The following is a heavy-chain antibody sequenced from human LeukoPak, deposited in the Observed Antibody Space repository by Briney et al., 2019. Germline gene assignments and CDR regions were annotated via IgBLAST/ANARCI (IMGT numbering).Heavy chain of an antibody. CDR1: GDSVSSNSAG. CDR3: ATEFNAFDF. D-gene: IGHD3-10*01. J-gene: IGHJ3*01. V-gene: IGHV6-1*01. Sequence: SQTLSLTCAISGDSVSSNSAGWNWIRQSPSRGVEWLGRTYYRSKWYNDYGVSVKSRIIINPDTSKNQFSLQLNSVTPEDTAVYYCATEFNAFDFWGQGTMVTVSS. CDR2: TYYRSKWYN.